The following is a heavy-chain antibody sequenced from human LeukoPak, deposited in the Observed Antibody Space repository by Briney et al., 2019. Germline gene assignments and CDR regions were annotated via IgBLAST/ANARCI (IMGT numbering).Heavy chain of an antibody. CDR1: SGSISSSSYY. CDR3: ARQVRSGSYFDY. V-gene: IGHV4-39*01. J-gene: IGHJ4*02. Sequence: SETLSLTCTVSSGSISSSSYYWTGVRQPPGKGLEWIGTIYYSGSAYYNPSLKSRFTISVDTSKNQFSLKLSSVTAPDTSVYYCARQVRSGSYFDYWGQGTLVTVSS. CDR2: IYYSGSA. D-gene: IGHD1-26*01.